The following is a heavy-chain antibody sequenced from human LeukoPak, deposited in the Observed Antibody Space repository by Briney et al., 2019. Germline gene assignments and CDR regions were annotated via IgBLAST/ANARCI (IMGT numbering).Heavy chain of an antibody. J-gene: IGHJ3*02. CDR1: GGSISSYY. CDR3: AGEVGASDAFDI. D-gene: IGHD1-26*01. Sequence: SETLSLTCTVSGGSISSYYWSWIRQPAGKGLEWIVRIYTSGSTNYNPSLKSRVTVSVDTSKNQFSLKLSSVTAADTAVYYCAGEVGASDAFDIWGQGTMVTVSS. CDR2: IYTSGST. V-gene: IGHV4-4*07.